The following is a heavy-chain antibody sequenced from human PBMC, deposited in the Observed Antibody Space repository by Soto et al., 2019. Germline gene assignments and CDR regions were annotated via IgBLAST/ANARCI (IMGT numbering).Heavy chain of an antibody. CDR3: ARDDIVATETFDY. Sequence: EVQLVESGGGLVQPGGSLRLSCAASGFTFSSYWMSWVRQAPGKGLAWVANIKQDGSEKYYVDSVKGRFTISRDNAKNSLYLQMNSLRAEDTAVYYCARDDIVATETFDYWGQGTLVTVSS. CDR1: GFTFSSYW. V-gene: IGHV3-7*05. CDR2: IKQDGSEK. D-gene: IGHD5-12*01. J-gene: IGHJ4*02.